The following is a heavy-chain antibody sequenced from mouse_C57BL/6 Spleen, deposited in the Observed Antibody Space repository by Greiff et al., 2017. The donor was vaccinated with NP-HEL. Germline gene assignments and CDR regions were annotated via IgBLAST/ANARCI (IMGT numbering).Heavy chain of an antibody. CDR3: ARGEFYGNYGFPY. CDR1: GFTFSSYG. V-gene: IGHV5-6*01. D-gene: IGHD2-1*01. Sequence: EVQLQESGGDLVKPGGSLKLSCAASGFTFSSYGMSWVRQTPDKRLEWVATISSGGSYTYYPDSVKGRFTISRDNAKNTLYLQMSSLKSEDTAMYYCARGEFYGNYGFPYWGQGTLVTVSA. CDR2: ISSGGSYT. J-gene: IGHJ3*01.